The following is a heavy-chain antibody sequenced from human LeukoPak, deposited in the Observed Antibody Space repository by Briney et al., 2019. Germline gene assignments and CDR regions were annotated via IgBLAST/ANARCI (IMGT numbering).Heavy chain of an antibody. J-gene: IGHJ4*02. CDR2: ISAYNGNT. D-gene: IGHD2-8*01. CDR3: ARDIVLMAYYFDY. CDR1: GYTFTSYG. V-gene: IGHV1-18*01. Sequence: AXVKVSCKASGYTFTSYGISWVRQAPGQGLEWMGWISAYNGNTNYAQKLQGKVTMTTDTYTRTAYMELRSLRSDDTAVYYCARDIVLMAYYFDYWGQGTLVTVSS.